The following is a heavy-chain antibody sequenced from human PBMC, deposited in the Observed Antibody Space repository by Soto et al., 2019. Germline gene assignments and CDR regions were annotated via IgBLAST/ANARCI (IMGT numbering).Heavy chain of an antibody. J-gene: IGHJ4*02. CDR3: ARQYSSGWYLSPAHFEY. Sequence: GGSLRLSCAASGFTFSSYGMHWVRQAPGKGLEWVAVIWYDGSNKYYADSVKGRFTISRDNSKNTLYLQMNSLRAEDTAVYYCARQYSSGWYLSPAHFEYSCQGTLVTVSS. CDR1: GFTFSSYG. D-gene: IGHD6-19*01. V-gene: IGHV3-33*01. CDR2: IWYDGSNK.